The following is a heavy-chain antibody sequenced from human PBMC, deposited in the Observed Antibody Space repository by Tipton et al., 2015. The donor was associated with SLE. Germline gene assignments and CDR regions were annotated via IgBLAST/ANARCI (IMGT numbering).Heavy chain of an antibody. CDR3: ARRTPYDSSGHYSPKIDAFDI. D-gene: IGHD3-22*01. V-gene: IGHV3-9*01. J-gene: IGHJ3*02. Sequence: SLRLSCAASGFTFDDYALHWVRQAPGKGLEWVSSISWDSSYTLYADSVRGRFTLSRDNAKNSLHLQMNSLTTEDTAVYYCARRTPYDSSGHYSPKIDAFDIWGHGTTVTVSS. CDR1: GFTFDDYA. CDR2: ISWDSSYT.